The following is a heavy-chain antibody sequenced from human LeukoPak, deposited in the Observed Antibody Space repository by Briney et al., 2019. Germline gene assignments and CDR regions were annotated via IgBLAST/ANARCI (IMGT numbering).Heavy chain of an antibody. CDR2: IRQDGSEK. J-gene: IGHJ3*02. D-gene: IGHD6-25*01. CDR3: ARWGSELPDDAFDI. V-gene: IGHV3-7*01. Sequence: GGSLRLSCAASGFTFSSYSMNWVRQAPGKGLEWVANIRQDGSEKHYLDSVKGRITISRDNAKNSLYLQMNSLRVEDTAVYFCARWGSELPDDAFDIWGQGTMVTVSS. CDR1: GFTFSSYS.